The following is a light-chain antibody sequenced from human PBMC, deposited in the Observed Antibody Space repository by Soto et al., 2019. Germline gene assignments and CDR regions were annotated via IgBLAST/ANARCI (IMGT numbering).Light chain of an antibody. J-gene: IGLJ2*01. Sequence: QSALTQPASVSGSPGQSITISCTGTSSDVGSYNLVSWYQRHPGKAPKLMIYEGSNRPSGVSNRFSGSKSGNTASLTISGRQAEDEAEYYRCSYAGSSTRVLGGGTKVTVL. CDR3: CSYAGSSTRV. CDR2: EGS. CDR1: SSDVGSYNL. V-gene: IGLV2-23*01.